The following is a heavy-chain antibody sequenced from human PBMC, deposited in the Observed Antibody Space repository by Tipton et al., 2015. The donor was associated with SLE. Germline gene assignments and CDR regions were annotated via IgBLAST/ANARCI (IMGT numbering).Heavy chain of an antibody. CDR1: GGSISSGGYY. D-gene: IGHD3/OR15-3a*01. J-gene: IGHJ4*02. CDR2: IYYSGST. CDR3: ARGSRTGYYNPYYFDY. Sequence: TLSLTCTVSGGSISSGGYYWSWIRQHPVKGLEWIGYIYYSGSTYYNPSLRSRVTISVDTSKNQFSLKLSSVTAADTAVYYCARGSRTGYYNPYYFDYWGQGTLVTVSS. V-gene: IGHV4-31*03.